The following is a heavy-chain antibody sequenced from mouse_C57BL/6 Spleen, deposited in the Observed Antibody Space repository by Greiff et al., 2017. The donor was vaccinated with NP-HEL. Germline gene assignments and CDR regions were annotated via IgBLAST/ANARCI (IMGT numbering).Heavy chain of an antibody. CDR2: INPGSGGT. CDR1: GYAFTNYL. CDR3: ARWAYGNYFDY. Sequence: QVQLQQSGAELVRPGTSVKVSCKASGYAFTNYLIEWVKQRPGQGLEWIGVINPGSGGTNYNEKFKGKATLTADKSSSTAYMQLSSLTSEDSAVYFCARWAYGNYFDYWGQGTTHTVSS. V-gene: IGHV1-54*01. J-gene: IGHJ2*01. D-gene: IGHD1-1*01.